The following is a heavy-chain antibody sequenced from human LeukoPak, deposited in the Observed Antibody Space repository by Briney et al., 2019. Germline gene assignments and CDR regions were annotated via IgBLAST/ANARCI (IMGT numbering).Heavy chain of an antibody. V-gene: IGHV3-21*01. J-gene: IGHJ3*02. D-gene: IGHD2-2*01. CDR3: ALGYCSSTSCYGSFDI. CDR1: GFTFSSYS. Sequence: GGSLRLSCAASGFTFSSYSMNWVRQAPGKGLEWVSSISSSSSYIYYADSVKGRFTISRDNAKNSLYLQMNSLRAEDTAVYCCALGYCSSTSCYGSFDIWGQGTMVTVSS. CDR2: ISSSSSYI.